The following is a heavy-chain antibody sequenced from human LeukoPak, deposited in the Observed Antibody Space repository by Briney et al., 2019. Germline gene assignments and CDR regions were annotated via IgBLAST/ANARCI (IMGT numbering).Heavy chain of an antibody. J-gene: IGHJ4*02. CDR3: AKEATPENY. V-gene: IGHV3-23*01. CDR1: GFTLSSYA. CDR2: ISSGGDST. Sequence: GGSLRLSCAASGFTLSSYAMSWVRQAPGKGLEWVSAISSGGDSTYYADSVKGRFSISRDHSKNTPYLHLNSLRAEDTAVYYCAKEATPENYWGQGTLVAVSS.